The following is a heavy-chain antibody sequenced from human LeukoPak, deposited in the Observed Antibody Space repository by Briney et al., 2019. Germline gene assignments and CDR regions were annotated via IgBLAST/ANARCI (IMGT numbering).Heavy chain of an antibody. CDR1: GFTSSRSA. D-gene: IGHD6-13*01. V-gene: IGHV3-23*01. Sequence: PGGSLRLSCAASGFTSSRSAMTWVRQTPGKGLDWVSSISSSGNTYYADSVKGRFTISRDNSKNMLYLQMNSLRAEDTAVYYCVKGRISEDGLDFWGQGTLVTVSS. CDR3: VKGRISEDGLDF. J-gene: IGHJ4*02. CDR2: ISSSGNT.